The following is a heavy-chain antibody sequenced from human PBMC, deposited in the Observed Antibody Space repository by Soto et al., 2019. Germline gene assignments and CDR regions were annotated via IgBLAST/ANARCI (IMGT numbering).Heavy chain of an antibody. D-gene: IGHD2-15*01. Sequence: GGSLRLSCTVSAVSEFSFSDQYMDWVRQAPGKGLEWVGRSRNRVNNFSTAYAASVQGRFTISRDESKHTVYLQMHSLKTDDTAVYYCSRVGPRAKSPGYWRQGTLVTASS. CDR2: SRNRVNNFST. V-gene: IGHV3-72*01. J-gene: IGHJ4*02. CDR1: EFSFSDQY. CDR3: SRVGPRAKSPGY.